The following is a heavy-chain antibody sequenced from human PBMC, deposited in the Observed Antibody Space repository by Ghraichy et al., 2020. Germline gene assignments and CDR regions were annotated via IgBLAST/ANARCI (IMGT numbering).Heavy chain of an antibody. CDR3: ASSDSSSSYETRGWFDP. CDR1: GGSFSGYY. D-gene: IGHD6-6*01. J-gene: IGHJ5*02. CDR2: IKHSGST. Sequence: SETLSLTCAVYGGSFSGYYWSWIRQPPGKGLEWIGEIKHSGSTNYNPSLKSRVTISVDTSKNQLSLKLSSVTAADTAVYYCASSDSSSSYETRGWFDPWGQGPVVIVSS. V-gene: IGHV4-34*01.